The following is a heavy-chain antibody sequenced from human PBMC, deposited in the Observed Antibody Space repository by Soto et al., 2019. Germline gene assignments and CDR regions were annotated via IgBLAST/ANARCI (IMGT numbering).Heavy chain of an antibody. CDR1: GGTFSSYA. D-gene: IGHD3-16*02. CDR2: IIPIFGTA. Sequence: QVQLVQSGAEVKKPGSSVKVSCKASGGTFSSYAISWVRQAPGQGLEWMGGIIPIFGTANYAQKFQGRVTITAAESTSKAYMELSSLRSEDTAVDYCARDSADDYVWGSYRPEDVWGQGTTVTVSS. CDR3: ARDSADDYVWGSYRPEDV. J-gene: IGHJ6*02. V-gene: IGHV1-69*01.